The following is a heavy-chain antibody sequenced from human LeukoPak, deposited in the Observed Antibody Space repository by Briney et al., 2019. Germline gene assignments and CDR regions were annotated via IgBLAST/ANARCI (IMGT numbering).Heavy chain of an antibody. J-gene: IGHJ4*02. CDR2: IYVDAAT. D-gene: IGHD3-10*01. CDR3: ARGQGI. V-gene: IGHV3-53*01. CDR1: GFIVSSNY. Sequence: GGSLRLSCAASGFIVSSNYMSWVRQAPGKGLEWVSVIYVDAATYYTDSVKGRFTIFRDNSKNTLYLQMNSLRVEDTALYYCARGQGIWGQGTLVTVSS.